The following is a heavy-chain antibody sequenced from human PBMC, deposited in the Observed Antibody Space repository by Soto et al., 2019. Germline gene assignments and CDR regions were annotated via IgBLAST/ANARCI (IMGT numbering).Heavy chain of an antibody. CDR2: IYYSGST. Sequence: QVQLQESGPGLVKPSQTLSLTCTVSGGPISSGGYYWSWIRQHPGKGLEWIGYIYYSGSTYYNPSLKSQVTISVDTSKNQFSLKLSSVTAADTAVYYCARGVGGYYYYMDVWGKGTTVTVSS. CDR3: ARGVGGYYYYMDV. V-gene: IGHV4-31*01. J-gene: IGHJ6*03. D-gene: IGHD3-16*01. CDR1: GGPISSGGYY.